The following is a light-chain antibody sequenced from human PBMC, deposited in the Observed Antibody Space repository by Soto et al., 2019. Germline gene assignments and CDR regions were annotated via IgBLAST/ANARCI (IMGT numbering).Light chain of an antibody. CDR2: DAS. Sequence: EVVLTQSPATLSLSPGERATLSCRASESIGNYLAGYQQKLGQAPKLLIYDASHRAIGIPGRFSGDGSGTDFTLTISSLEPEDFAVYYCQWRSAWPPRLTFGGGTKVEIK. J-gene: IGKJ4*01. V-gene: IGKV3-11*01. CDR3: QWRSAWPPRLT. CDR1: ESIGNY.